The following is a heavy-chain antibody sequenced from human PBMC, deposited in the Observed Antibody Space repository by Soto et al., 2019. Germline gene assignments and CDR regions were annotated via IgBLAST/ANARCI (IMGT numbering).Heavy chain of an antibody. D-gene: IGHD3-9*01. Sequence: ASVKVSFKASGYTFSSYGISWLRQAPGQGLKWMGWISGYNGNRNYAQKFQGRVTMTTDTSTSTAYMELRSLTSDDTAIYYCARGQYFDSLSGLDYWGQGTRVTVS. J-gene: IGHJ4*02. CDR3: ARGQYFDSLSGLDY. V-gene: IGHV1-18*04. CDR2: ISGYNGNR. CDR1: GYTFSSYG.